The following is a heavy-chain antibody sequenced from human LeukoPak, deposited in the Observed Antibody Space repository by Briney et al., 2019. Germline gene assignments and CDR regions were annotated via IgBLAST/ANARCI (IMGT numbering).Heavy chain of an antibody. J-gene: IGHJ4*02. CDR2: IKPDGSEK. CDR3: ARTYYYDSGSSF. V-gene: IGHV3-7*04. D-gene: IGHD3-10*01. CDR1: GCTFSSHW. Sequence: PGGSLRLSCAASGCTFSSHWMSWVRQAPGKGLEWVSNIKPDGSEKYYVDSVKGRFTVSRDNAKNSLYLQMNSLRAEDTAVYYCARTYYYDSGSSFWGQGALVTVSS.